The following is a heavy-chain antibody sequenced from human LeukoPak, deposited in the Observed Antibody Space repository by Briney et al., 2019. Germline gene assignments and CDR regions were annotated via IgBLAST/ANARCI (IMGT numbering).Heavy chain of an antibody. D-gene: IGHD1-1*01. J-gene: IGHJ4*02. CDR2: IKSKTDGGTT. V-gene: IGHV3-15*07. CDR3: TTGLGINWNDLGSFDY. Sequence: GGSLRRSCAASAFTFTNAWTNWVRQAPGKGLEWVGRIKSKTDGGTTDYAAPVKGRFTISRDDSKNTLYLQMNSLKTEDTAVYYCTTGLGINWNDLGSFDYWGQGTLVTVSS. CDR1: AFTFTNAW.